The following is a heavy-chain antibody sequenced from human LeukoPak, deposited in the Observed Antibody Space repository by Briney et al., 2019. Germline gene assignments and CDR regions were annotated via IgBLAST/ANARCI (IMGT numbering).Heavy chain of an antibody. CDR1: GGSISSYY. V-gene: IGHV4-59*01. CDR3: ARARDDSSGYYRYYFDY. Sequence: SETLSLTCTVSGGSISSYYWSWIRQPPGKGPEWIGYIYYSGSTNYNPSLKSRVTISVDTSKNQFSLKLSSVTAADTAVYYCARARDDSSGYYRYYFDYWGQGTLVTVSS. J-gene: IGHJ4*02. D-gene: IGHD3-22*01. CDR2: IYYSGST.